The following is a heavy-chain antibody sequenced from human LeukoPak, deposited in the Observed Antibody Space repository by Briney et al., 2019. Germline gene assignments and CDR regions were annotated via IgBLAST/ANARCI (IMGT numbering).Heavy chain of an antibody. CDR2: MNPNSGNT. CDR3: ARMYSSSWIFDY. V-gene: IGHV1-8*03. D-gene: IGHD6-13*01. CDR1: GYTFTSYD. J-gene: IGHJ4*02. Sequence: ASVKVSCKASGYTFTSYDINWVRQATGQGLEWMGWMNPNSGNTGYAQKFQGRVTITRNTSISTAYMELSSLRSEDTAVYYCARMYSSSWIFDYWGQGTLVTVSS.